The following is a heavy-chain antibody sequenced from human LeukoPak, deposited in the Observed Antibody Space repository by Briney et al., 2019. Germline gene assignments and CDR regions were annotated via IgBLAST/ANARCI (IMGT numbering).Heavy chain of an antibody. Sequence: SETLSLTCAVFGWSLSDYFWTWIRQPPGKGLEWIVEITHSGNTNYNPSLKSRVTLSVDTSSNQFSLKLSSVTAADTAVYYCARLDYYDSSGQNWFGPWGQGTLVTVSS. J-gene: IGHJ5*02. V-gene: IGHV4-34*01. CDR3: ARLDYYDSSGQNWFGP. CDR2: ITHSGNT. CDR1: GWSLSDYF. D-gene: IGHD3-22*01.